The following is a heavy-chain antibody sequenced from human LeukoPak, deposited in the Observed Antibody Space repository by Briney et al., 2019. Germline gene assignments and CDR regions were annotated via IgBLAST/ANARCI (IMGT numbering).Heavy chain of an antibody. Sequence: RASETLSLTCAVYGGSFSGCYWSWIRQPPGKGLEWIGEINHSGSTNYNPSLKSRVTISVDTSKNQFSLKLSSVTAADTAVYYCARGPDVYSSSWYGGGMDVWGQGTTVTVSS. J-gene: IGHJ6*02. V-gene: IGHV4-34*01. CDR1: GGSFSGCY. D-gene: IGHD6-13*01. CDR2: INHSGST. CDR3: ARGPDVYSSSWYGGGMDV.